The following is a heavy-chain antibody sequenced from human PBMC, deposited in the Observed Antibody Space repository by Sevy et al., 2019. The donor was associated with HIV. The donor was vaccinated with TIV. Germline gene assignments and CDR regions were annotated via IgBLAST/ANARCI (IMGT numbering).Heavy chain of an antibody. CDR2: IKQDGSEK. Sequence: GGSLRLSCAASGFTFSSYWMSWVRQAPGKGLEWVANIKQDGSEKYYVDSVKGRFTISRDNAKNSLYLQMNSLRAEDTAVYYCARYITQYYYYGMDVWGQGTMVTVSS. CDR1: GFTFSSYW. CDR3: ARYITQYYYYGMDV. V-gene: IGHV3-7*03. J-gene: IGHJ6*02.